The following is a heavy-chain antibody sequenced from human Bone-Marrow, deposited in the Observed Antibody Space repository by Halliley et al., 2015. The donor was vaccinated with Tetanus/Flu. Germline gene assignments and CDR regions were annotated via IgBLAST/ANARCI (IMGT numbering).Heavy chain of an antibody. D-gene: IGHD3-10*01. CDR3: AGDGSGSFSFDY. Sequence: EGMGRIDPRDSYTKYSPSFQGHVPISVDKSISTAFLQWRSLKASDPAMYYCAGDGSGSFSFDYWGQGTLVTVSS. J-gene: IGHJ4*02. V-gene: IGHV5-10-1*01. CDR2: IDPRDSYT.